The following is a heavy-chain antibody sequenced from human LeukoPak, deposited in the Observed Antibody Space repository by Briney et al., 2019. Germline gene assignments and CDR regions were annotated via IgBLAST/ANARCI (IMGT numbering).Heavy chain of an antibody. CDR2: INWNGGSP. CDR3: ARWSMATNGYYFDY. V-gene: IGHV3-20*04. Sequence: GGSLRLSCVASGFTFDDYGMTWVRQAPGQGLEWVSFINWNGGSPGYADSVRGRFTISRDNAKDSLYLQMNSLRAEDTAVYYCARWSMATNGYYFDYWGQGTLVTVSS. D-gene: IGHD5-24*01. CDR1: GFTFDDYG. J-gene: IGHJ4*02.